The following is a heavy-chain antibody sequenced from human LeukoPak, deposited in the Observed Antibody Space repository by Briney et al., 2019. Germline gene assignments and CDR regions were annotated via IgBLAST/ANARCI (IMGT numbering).Heavy chain of an antibody. CDR2: IYSGGNT. V-gene: IGHV3-53*01. D-gene: IGHD5-18*01. J-gene: IGHJ4*02. CDR3: ARGPVDGYSYGFLDY. Sequence: QPGGSLRLSCAASGFTVSSNYMNWVRQAPGRGLEWVSVIYSGGNTYYADSVKGRFTISRDNSKDTLYLQMNSLRAEDTAVYYCARGPVDGYSYGFLDYWGRGTLVTVSS. CDR1: GFTVSSNY.